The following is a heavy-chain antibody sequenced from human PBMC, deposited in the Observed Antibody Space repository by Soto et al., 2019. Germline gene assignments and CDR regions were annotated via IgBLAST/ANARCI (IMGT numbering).Heavy chain of an antibody. V-gene: IGHV4-30-4*01. CDR1: GGSISSGDYY. CDR3: ARVADCSGGRCYFSVDY. D-gene: IGHD2-15*01. J-gene: IGHJ4*02. CDR2: IYYSGST. Sequence: QVQLQESGPGLVKPSQTLSLTCTVSGGSISSGDYYWSWIRQPPGKGREWIGYIYYSGSTYYNPYIKSRVTISVDTSKNQFSRKLSSVTAADTAVYYCARVADCSGGRCYFSVDYWGQGTLVTVSS.